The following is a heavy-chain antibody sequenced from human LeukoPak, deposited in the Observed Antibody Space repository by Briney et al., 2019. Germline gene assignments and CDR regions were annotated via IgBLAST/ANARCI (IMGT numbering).Heavy chain of an antibody. D-gene: IGHD3-10*01. CDR2: ISGSGGST. Sequence: GGSLRLSCAASGFTFSSYAMSWVRQAPGKGLEWVSAISGSGGSTYYADSVKGRFTISRDNSMNTLYLQMNSLRAEDTAVYYCATQRDYWFGELLNFDYWGQGTLVTVSS. J-gene: IGHJ4*02. CDR3: ATQRDYWFGELLNFDY. V-gene: IGHV3-23*01. CDR1: GFTFSSYA.